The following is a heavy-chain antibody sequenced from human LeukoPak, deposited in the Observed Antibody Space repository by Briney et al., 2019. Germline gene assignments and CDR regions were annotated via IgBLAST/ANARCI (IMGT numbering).Heavy chain of an antibody. CDR2: ISYDGTNK. J-gene: IGHJ4*02. V-gene: IGHV3-30*01. CDR3: ARDLTGWGESSGYSDY. Sequence: PGGSLRLSCAASGFTFSSYAMHWVRQAPGKGLEWVALISYDGTNKLYEDSVKGRFTISRDNSKNTLFLQVNSLRAEDTAVYYCARDLTGWGESSGYSDYWGQGTLVTVSS. CDR1: GFTFSSYA. D-gene: IGHD3-22*01.